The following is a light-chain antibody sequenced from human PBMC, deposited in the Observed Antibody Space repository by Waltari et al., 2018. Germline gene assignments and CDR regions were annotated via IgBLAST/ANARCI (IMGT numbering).Light chain of an antibody. Sequence: QSALTQPASVSGSPGQSITISCTGTSSDVGSYNLFSWYQQHPGKAPKLLIYEGTKRPSGVSNRFSGSKSGNTASLTISGLQGEDEADYYCCSYGGSSNWVFGGGTMLTVL. CDR3: CSYGGSSNWV. CDR1: SSDVGSYNL. CDR2: EGT. V-gene: IGLV2-23*01. J-gene: IGLJ3*02.